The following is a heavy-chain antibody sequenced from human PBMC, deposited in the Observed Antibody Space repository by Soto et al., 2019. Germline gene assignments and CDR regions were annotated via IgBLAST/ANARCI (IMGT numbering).Heavy chain of an antibody. D-gene: IGHD5-12*01. CDR2: IYYRGNA. V-gene: IGHV4-39*01. J-gene: IGHJ4*02. CDR3: ARLEGLATISYYFDF. Sequence: PSETLSLTCSVSDDSINSDKYYWGWIRQPPGKGLEWIGSIYYRGNAYYNPSLQTRVTISLDKSKSQFSLKLNSVTAADSAMYFCARLEGLATISYYFDFWGPGALVTVSS. CDR1: DDSINSDKYY.